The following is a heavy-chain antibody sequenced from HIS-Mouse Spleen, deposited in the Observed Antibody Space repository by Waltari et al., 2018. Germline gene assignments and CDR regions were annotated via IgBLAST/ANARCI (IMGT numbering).Heavy chain of an antibody. J-gene: IGHJ2*01. V-gene: IGHV4-39*07. Sequence: QLQLQESGPGLVKPSETLSLTCTVSCGSISSSSYYWGGLRQPPGKGLEWIGSIYYSGSTYYNPSLKSRVTISVDTSKNQFSLKLSSVTAADTAVYYCAREIPYSSSWYDWYFDLWGRGTLVTVSS. CDR2: IYYSGST. CDR1: CGSISSSSYY. D-gene: IGHD6-13*01. CDR3: AREIPYSSSWYDWYFDL.